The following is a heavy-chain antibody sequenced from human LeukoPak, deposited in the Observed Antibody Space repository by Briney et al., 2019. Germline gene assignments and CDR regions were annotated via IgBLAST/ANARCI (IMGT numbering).Heavy chain of an antibody. CDR3: AKDPGGWVDY. Sequence: GGSLRLSCAASGFTFSSYGMNWVRQAPGKGLEWVSAISRSGGTTYYAESVKGRFTISRDTSKYTLYLQMNSLRAEDTAVYFCAKDPGGWVDYWGQGTLVTVSS. CDR2: ISRSGGTT. D-gene: IGHD5-12*01. V-gene: IGHV3-23*01. CDR1: GFTFSSYG. J-gene: IGHJ4*02.